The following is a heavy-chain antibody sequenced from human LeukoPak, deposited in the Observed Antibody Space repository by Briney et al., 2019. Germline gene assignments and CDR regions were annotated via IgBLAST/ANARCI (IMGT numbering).Heavy chain of an antibody. D-gene: IGHD2-2*01. V-gene: IGHV1-2*02. CDR2: INPNSGGT. CDR3: ARGGIVVVPAAILDY. Sequence: ASVKVSCKASGYTFTSYGISWVRQAPGQGLEWMGWINPNSGGTNYAQKFQGRVTMTRDTSISTAYMELSRLRSDDTAVYYCARGGIVVVPAAILDYWGQGTLVTVSS. J-gene: IGHJ4*02. CDR1: GYTFTSYG.